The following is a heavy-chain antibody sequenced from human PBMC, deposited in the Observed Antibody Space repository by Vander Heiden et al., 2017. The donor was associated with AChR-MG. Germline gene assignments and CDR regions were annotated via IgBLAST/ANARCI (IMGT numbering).Heavy chain of an antibody. J-gene: IGHJ4*02. CDR3: ARGDSSSWYPYFDY. CDR2: IYPGDSDT. V-gene: IGHV5-51*01. CDR1: GYTFTTYW. Sequence: EVQLVQSRAAVKKPGASLKISCKGSGYTFTTYWIGWVGQMPGKGLEWMGIIYPGDSDTRYSPSFQGQVTISADKSINTTYLQWSSLKASDTAMYYCARGDSSSWYPYFDYWGQGTLVTVSS. D-gene: IGHD6-13*01.